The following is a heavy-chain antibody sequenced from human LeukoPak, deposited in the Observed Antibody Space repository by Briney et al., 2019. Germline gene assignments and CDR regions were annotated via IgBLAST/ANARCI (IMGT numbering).Heavy chain of an antibody. CDR2: IIPFLDTS. CDR3: ARAQAGNYDWPLDL. D-gene: IGHD5-12*01. V-gene: IGHV1-69*05. J-gene: IGHJ5*02. Sequence: SVKVSCTASGGTFTNYALSWVRQAPGQGLEWMGAIIPFLDTSNYPPKFQDRVTITTDESTSTAYMQLSSLRSDDTAVYYCARAQAGNYDWPLDLWGQGTLVTVSS. CDR1: GGTFTNYA.